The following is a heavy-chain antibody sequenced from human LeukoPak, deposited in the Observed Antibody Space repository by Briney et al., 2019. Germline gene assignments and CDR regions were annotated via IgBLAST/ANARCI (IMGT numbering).Heavy chain of an antibody. CDR1: GFTFSSYA. Sequence: GGSLRLSCAASGFTFSSYAMSWVRQASGKGLERVSSISGSGGSTYYADSVKGRFTISRENSKNTVYLQMNSLRAEDTAVYYCAYRYSSGPYFYYGMDVWGQGTTVTVSS. D-gene: IGHD6-19*01. CDR2: ISGSGGST. CDR3: AYRYSSGPYFYYGMDV. J-gene: IGHJ6*02. V-gene: IGHV3-23*01.